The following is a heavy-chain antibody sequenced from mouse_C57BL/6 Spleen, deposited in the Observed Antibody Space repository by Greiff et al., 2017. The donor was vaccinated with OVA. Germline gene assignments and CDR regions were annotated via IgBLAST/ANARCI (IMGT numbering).Heavy chain of an antibody. CDR1: GYSITSGYY. D-gene: IGHD1-1*02. CDR2: ISYDGSN. J-gene: IGHJ2*01. CDR3: ARGGGKGFDY. V-gene: IGHV3-6*01. Sequence: DVKLQESGPGLVKPSQSLSLTCSVTGYSITSGYYWNWIRQFPGNKLEWMGYISYDGSNNYNPSLKNRISITRDTSKNQFFLRLNSVTTEDTATYYCARGGGKGFDYWGQGTTLTVSS.